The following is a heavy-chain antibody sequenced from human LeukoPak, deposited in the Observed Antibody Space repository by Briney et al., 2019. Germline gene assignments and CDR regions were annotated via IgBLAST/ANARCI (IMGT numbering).Heavy chain of an antibody. CDR2: ISSYNGNT. Sequence: ASVKVSCKASGYIFASYGISWVRQAPGQGLEWMGWISSYNGNTNYAQKLQGRVTMTTDTSTSTAYMELRSLRSDDTAVYYCARVIKGIAAAGTASGTNNWFDPWGQGTLVTVSS. CDR3: ARVIKGIAAAGTASGTNNWFDP. CDR1: GYIFASYG. J-gene: IGHJ5*02. V-gene: IGHV1-18*01. D-gene: IGHD6-13*01.